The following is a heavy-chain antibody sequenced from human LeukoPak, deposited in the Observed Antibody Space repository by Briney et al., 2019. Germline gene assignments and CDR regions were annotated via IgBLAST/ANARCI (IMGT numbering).Heavy chain of an antibody. CDR1: GASISGSGYY. J-gene: IGHJ4*02. D-gene: IGHD6-19*01. V-gene: IGHV4-39*01. CDR3: VKSGGYGLIDY. CDR2: IYYTGST. Sequence: SETLSLTCAVSGASISGSGYYLGWVRQPPGKGLEWIGNIYYTGSTYYNASLQSRVTISIDMSKNQFSLRLSSVTAADTAMYYCVKSGGYGLIDYWGQGTLVTVSS.